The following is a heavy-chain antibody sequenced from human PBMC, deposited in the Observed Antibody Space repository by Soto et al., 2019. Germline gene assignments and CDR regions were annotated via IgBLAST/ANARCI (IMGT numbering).Heavy chain of an antibody. CDR2: IITILGIA. CDR3: AEAVALNI. D-gene: IGHD6-19*01. Sequence: GASVKVSCKASGGTFSSYTISWVRQAPGQGLEWMGRIITILGIANYAQKLQGRVTITADKSTSTASMELSSLRSEDTAVYYCAEAVALNIWGQGTMVTVSS. CDR1: GGTFSSYT. V-gene: IGHV1-69*02. J-gene: IGHJ3*02.